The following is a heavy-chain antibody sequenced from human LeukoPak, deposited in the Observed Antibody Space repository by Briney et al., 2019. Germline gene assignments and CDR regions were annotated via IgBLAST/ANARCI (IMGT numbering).Heavy chain of an antibody. J-gene: IGHJ4*02. CDR2: IYPGDSDT. V-gene: IGHV5-51*01. CDR1: GYSFTSYW. CDR3: ARHSYYYGSGSPISGYFDY. Sequence: GESLKISCKGSGYSFTSYWIGWVGQMPGKGLEWMGIIYPGDSDTRYSPSFQGQVTISADKSISTAYLQWSSLKASDTAMYYCARHSYYYGSGSPISGYFDYWGQGTLVTVSS. D-gene: IGHD3-10*01.